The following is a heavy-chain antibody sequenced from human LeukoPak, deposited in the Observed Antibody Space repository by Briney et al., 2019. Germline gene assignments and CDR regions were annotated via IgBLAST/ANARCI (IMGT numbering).Heavy chain of an antibody. CDR2: ISPYSGNT. D-gene: IGHD1-1*01. CDR1: GYTFTCYG. Sequence: ASVKVSCKASGYTFTCYGLIWVRQAPGQGLEWMGWISPYSGNTNYAQKLQGRVTMTTDTSTSTAYMELRSLRSDDTAVYYCARQERQAFDYWGQGTLVTVSS. V-gene: IGHV1-18*01. CDR3: ARQERQAFDY. J-gene: IGHJ4*02.